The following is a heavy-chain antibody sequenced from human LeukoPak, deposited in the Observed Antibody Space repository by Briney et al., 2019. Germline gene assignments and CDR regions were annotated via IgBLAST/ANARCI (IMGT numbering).Heavy chain of an antibody. J-gene: IGHJ4*02. Sequence: GGSLRLSCAASGFTFSSYWMTWVRQATGKGLEWVATIKHDGTEIYYVDSVKGRFTISRDNARSSLYLQMNSLRAEDTAVYYCARSLDYWGQGTLVTVSS. CDR2: IKHDGTEI. CDR1: GFTFSSYW. CDR3: ARSLDY. V-gene: IGHV3-7*01.